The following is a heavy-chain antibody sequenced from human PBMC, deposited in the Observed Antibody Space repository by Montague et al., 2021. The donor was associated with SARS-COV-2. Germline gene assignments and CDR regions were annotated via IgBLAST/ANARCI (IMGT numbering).Heavy chain of an antibody. CDR2: LYYSGVT. D-gene: IGHD1-26*01. CDR1: GGSINAYY. CDR3: ARLRRGTYYVSFDP. V-gene: IGHV4-59*12. J-gene: IGHJ5*02. Sequence: SETLSLTCTVAGGSINAYYWTWIRQPPGKGLDWIGFLYYSGVTNYNPSLKSRVTMSLDTSTNQFSLSLTSVTAADSAVYYCARLRRGTYYVSFDPWGQGTLVSVSS.